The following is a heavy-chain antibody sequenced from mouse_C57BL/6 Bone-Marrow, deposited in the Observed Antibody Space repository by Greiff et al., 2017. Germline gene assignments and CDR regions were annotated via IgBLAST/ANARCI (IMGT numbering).Heavy chain of an antibody. D-gene: IGHD3-2*02. CDR2: ISNLAYSI. CDR3: ARHGDSSGYYAMDY. Sequence: DVHLVESGGGLVQPGGSLKLSCAASGFTFSDYGMAWVRQAPRKGPEWVAFISNLAYSIYYADTVTGRFTISRENAKNTLYLEMSSLRSEDTAMYYCARHGDSSGYYAMDYWGQGTSVTVSS. V-gene: IGHV5-15*01. CDR1: GFTFSDYG. J-gene: IGHJ4*01.